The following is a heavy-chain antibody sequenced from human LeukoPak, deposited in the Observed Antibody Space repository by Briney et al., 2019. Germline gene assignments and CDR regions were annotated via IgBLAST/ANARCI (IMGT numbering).Heavy chain of an antibody. D-gene: IGHD6-13*01. V-gene: IGHV4-59*01. CDR3: ARETLIDDSSSSTWFDP. CDR1: GGSISSYY. Sequence: SETLSLTCTVSGGSISSYYWSWIRQPPGKGLEWIGYIYYSGSTNYNPSLKSLVTISVDSSKNQFSLKLSSVTAADTAVYYCARETLIDDSSSSTWFDPWGQGTLVTVSS. CDR2: IYYSGST. J-gene: IGHJ5*02.